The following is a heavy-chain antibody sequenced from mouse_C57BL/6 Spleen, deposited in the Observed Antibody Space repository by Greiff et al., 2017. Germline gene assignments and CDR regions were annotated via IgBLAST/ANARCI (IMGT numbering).Heavy chain of an antibody. CDR3: ARDGLGYWYFDV. J-gene: IGHJ1*03. CDR2: INPGSGGT. Sequence: QVQLQQSGAELVRPGTSVKVSCKASGYAFTNYLIEWVKQRPGQGLEWIGVINPGSGGTNYNEKFKGKATLTADKSSSTAYMQLSSRTSEDSAVYFCARDGLGYWYFDVWGTGTTVTVSS. CDR1: GYAFTNYL. V-gene: IGHV1-54*01. D-gene: IGHD2-3*01.